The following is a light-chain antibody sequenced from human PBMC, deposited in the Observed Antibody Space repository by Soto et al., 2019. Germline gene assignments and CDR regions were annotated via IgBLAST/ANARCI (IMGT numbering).Light chain of an antibody. Sequence: DIQMTRSPSTLSASVGDRVTITCRASQSISSWLAWYQQKPGKAPKLLIYKASSLESGVPSRFSGSGSGTEFTLTISSLQPDYFATYYCQQYNSYWTCGQGTKVEI. V-gene: IGKV1-5*03. CDR2: KAS. CDR1: QSISSW. J-gene: IGKJ1*01. CDR3: QQYNSYWT.